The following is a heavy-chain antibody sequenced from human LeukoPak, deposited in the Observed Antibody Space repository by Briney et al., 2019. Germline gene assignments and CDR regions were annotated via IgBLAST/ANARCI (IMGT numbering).Heavy chain of an antibody. CDR1: GYSFTSCW. CDR2: IYPGDSDT. Sequence: GESLRISCKGSGYSFTSCWIGWVRQMPGKGLEWMGIIYPGDSDTRYSPSFQGQVTISADKSISTAYLQWSSLKASDTAMYYCARHVGSGSYFYYYYGMDVWGQGTTVTVSS. CDR3: ARHVGSGSYFYYYYGMDV. D-gene: IGHD3-10*01. V-gene: IGHV5-51*01. J-gene: IGHJ6*02.